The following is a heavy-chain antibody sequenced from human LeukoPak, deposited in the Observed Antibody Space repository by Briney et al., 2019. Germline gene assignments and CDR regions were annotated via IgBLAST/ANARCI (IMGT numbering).Heavy chain of an antibody. CDR1: GFTFSSYV. V-gene: IGHV3-30*18. CDR2: ISYDGSDK. Sequence: GRSLRLSCAASGFTFSSYVMYWVRQAPGKGLEWVAVISYDGSDKYYADSVKGRFTISRDNSKNTLYLQMNSLRAEDTAMYYCAKGPIAAAATGWFDPWGEGTLVTVSS. J-gene: IGHJ5*02. D-gene: IGHD6-13*01. CDR3: AKGPIAAAATGWFDP.